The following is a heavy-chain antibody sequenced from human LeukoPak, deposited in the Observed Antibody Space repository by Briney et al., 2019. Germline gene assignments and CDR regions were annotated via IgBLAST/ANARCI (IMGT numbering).Heavy chain of an antibody. CDR3: AKDISVWTDEWLLAPDAFDI. D-gene: IGHD3-3*01. CDR1: GFTFSSYA. CDR2: ISGSGGST. J-gene: IGHJ3*02. Sequence: GGSLRLSCAASGFTFSSYAMSWVRQAPGKGLEWVSAISGSGGSTYYADSVKGRFTISRDNSKNTLYLQMDSLRAEDTAVYYCAKDISVWTDEWLLAPDAFDIWGQGTMVTVSS. V-gene: IGHV3-23*01.